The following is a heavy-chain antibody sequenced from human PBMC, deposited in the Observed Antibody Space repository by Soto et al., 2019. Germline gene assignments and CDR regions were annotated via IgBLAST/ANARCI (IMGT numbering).Heavy chain of an antibody. Sequence: ASVKVSCKASGYSFTSYGISWVRQAPGQGLEWMGWISAYNGNTNYAQKLQGRVTMTTDTSTSTAYMELRSLRSDDTAVYYCARDLTRRVVVADNWFDPWGQGTLVTVSS. CDR2: ISAYNGNT. V-gene: IGHV1-18*01. J-gene: IGHJ5*02. CDR1: GYSFTSYG. CDR3: ARDLTRRVVVADNWFDP. D-gene: IGHD2-15*01.